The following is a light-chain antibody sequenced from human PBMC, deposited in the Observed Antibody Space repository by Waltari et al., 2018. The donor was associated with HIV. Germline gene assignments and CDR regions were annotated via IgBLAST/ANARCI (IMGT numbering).Light chain of an antibody. CDR2: LGS. J-gene: IGKJ4*01. Sequence: IVLTQSPLSLPVTPGEPASLSCPSSQSLLHSDGYTFLDWYLQKPGPTPQLLIYLGSYWASGVPDRFSGFGSGTDFKLEISRVEAEDVGIYYCMQSLQSRTFGGGTKVEIK. V-gene: IGKV2-28*01. CDR1: QSLLHSDGYTF. CDR3: MQSLQSRT.